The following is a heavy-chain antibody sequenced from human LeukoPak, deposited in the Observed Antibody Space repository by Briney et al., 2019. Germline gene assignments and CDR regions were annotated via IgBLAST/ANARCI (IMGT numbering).Heavy chain of an antibody. CDR1: GYTFSSYG. D-gene: IGHD4-17*01. CDR2: IIPIFGTA. J-gene: IGHJ3*02. CDR3: ARVPSGDYAEGAFDI. V-gene: IGHV1-69*05. Sequence: GASVKVSCKASGYTFSSYGISWVRQAPGQGLEWMGGIIPIFGTANYAQKFQGRVTITTDESTSTAYMELSSLRSEDTAVYYCARVPSGDYAEGAFDIWGQGTMVTVSS.